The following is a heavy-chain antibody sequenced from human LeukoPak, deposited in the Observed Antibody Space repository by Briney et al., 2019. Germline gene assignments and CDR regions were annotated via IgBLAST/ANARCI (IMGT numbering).Heavy chain of an antibody. Sequence: SETLSLTCTVSGGSISSSSYYWGWIRQPPGEGLEWIGSIYYSGSTYYNPSLKSRVTISVDTSKNQFSLKLSSVTAADTAVYYCARSPSIYCSGGSCYSLGGYYMDVWGKGTTVTVSS. CDR3: ARSPSIYCSGGSCYSLGGYYMDV. CDR2: IYYSGST. D-gene: IGHD2-15*01. V-gene: IGHV4-39*07. CDR1: GGSISSSSYY. J-gene: IGHJ6*03.